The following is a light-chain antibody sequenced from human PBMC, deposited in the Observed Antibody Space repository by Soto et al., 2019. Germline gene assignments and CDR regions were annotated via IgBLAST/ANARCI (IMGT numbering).Light chain of an antibody. Sequence: QSALTQPASVSGSPGQSITISCTGTSSDVGDYNYVSWYQQHPGKAPKLIIYEVSYRPSGVSNRFSGSKSGKTASLTISGLEAEDEAHYYCSSYRSRTTLVFGGGTKLTVL. CDR1: SSDVGDYNY. CDR3: SSYRSRTTLV. CDR2: EVS. J-gene: IGLJ2*01. V-gene: IGLV2-14*01.